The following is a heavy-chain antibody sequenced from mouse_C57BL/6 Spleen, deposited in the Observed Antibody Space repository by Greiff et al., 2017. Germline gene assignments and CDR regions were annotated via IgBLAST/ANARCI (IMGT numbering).Heavy chain of an antibody. V-gene: IGHV5-17*01. CDR2: ISSGSSTI. Sequence: EVQLVESGGGLVKPGGSLKLSCAASGFTFSDYGMHWVRQAPEKGLEWVAYISSGSSTIYYADTVKGRYTISRDNAKNTLFLQMTSLRSEDTAMYYCEREITTVVATDAMDYWGQGTSVTVSS. CDR1: GFTFSDYG. CDR3: EREITTVVATDAMDY. J-gene: IGHJ4*01. D-gene: IGHD1-1*01.